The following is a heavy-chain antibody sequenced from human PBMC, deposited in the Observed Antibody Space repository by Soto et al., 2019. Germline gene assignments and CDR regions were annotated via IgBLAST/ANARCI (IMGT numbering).Heavy chain of an antibody. D-gene: IGHD4-17*01. Sequence: GGSLRLSCAASGFTFSSYWMSWVRQAPGKGLEWVANIKQDGSEKYYVDSVKGRFTISRDNAKNSLYLQMNSLRAEDTAVYYCARAGHYGDYNWFDPWGQGTLVTVSS. V-gene: IGHV3-7*01. CDR2: IKQDGSEK. CDR3: ARAGHYGDYNWFDP. CDR1: GFTFSSYW. J-gene: IGHJ5*02.